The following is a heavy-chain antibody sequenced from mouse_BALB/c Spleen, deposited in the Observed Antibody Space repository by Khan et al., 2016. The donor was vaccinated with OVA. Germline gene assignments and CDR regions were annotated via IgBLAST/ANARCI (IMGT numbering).Heavy chain of an antibody. CDR2: IDPFSGDT. J-gene: IGHJ3*01. CDR1: GYSFTSYY. V-gene: IGHV1-31*01. Sequence: VQLQQSGPELMKPGASVKISCKASGYSFTSYYIHWVMESHGKSLEWIGYIDPFSGDTTYNQNFKGKATLTVDKSSSTAYILLRNLSSEDSAVYYCTRYDYVAWFTYWGQGTLVTVSA. D-gene: IGHD2-4*01. CDR3: TRYDYVAWFTY.